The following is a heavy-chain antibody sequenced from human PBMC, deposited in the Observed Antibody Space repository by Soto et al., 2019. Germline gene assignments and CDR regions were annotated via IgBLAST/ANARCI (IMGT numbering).Heavy chain of an antibody. CDR3: AREAPTSGNYYHYFFYGVDV. CDR1: GFTFNTYW. Sequence: RLSCAASGFTFNTYWMTWVRQAPGKGLEWVANIKQDGTEKNYVDSVKGRFSISRDNAKNSLYLQMNSLRAEDTAVYYCAREAPTSGNYYHYFFYGVDVWGQGTTVTVSS. CDR2: IKQDGTEK. V-gene: IGHV3-7*01. J-gene: IGHJ6*02. D-gene: IGHD3-10*01.